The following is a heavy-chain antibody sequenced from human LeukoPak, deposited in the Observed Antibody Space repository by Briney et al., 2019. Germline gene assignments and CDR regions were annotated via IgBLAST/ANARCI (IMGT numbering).Heavy chain of an antibody. CDR1: GGSISSSSYY. J-gene: IGHJ4*02. Sequence: PSETLSLTCTVSGGSISSSSYYWGWIRQPPGKGLEWIGSIYYSGSTYYNPSLKSRVTISVDTSKNQFSLKLSSVTAADTAVYYCARDLRVVVTAIFDFWGQGTLVTVSS. CDR3: ARDLRVVVTAIFDF. CDR2: IYYSGST. V-gene: IGHV4-39*02. D-gene: IGHD2-21*02.